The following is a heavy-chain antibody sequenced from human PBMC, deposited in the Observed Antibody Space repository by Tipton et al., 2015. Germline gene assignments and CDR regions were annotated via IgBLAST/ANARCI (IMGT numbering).Heavy chain of an antibody. CDR2: ISYTENT. Sequence: TLSLTCTVSGGSVSSGNYYWSWIRQPPGKGLEWIGYISYTENTHNNPSLKSRVTISVDTSKTQFSLKMSSVTASDTAVYYCARARGRHGGLFDSWGQGILVTVSS. D-gene: IGHD4-23*01. CDR3: ARARGRHGGLFDS. CDR1: GGSVSSGNYY. V-gene: IGHV4-61*01. J-gene: IGHJ4*02.